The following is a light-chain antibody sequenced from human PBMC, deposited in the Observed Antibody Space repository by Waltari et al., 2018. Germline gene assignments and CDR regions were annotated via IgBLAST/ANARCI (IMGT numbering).Light chain of an antibody. Sequence: SPRASQRVSSALTRYQPKPGQAPRLLIYGATTRGSRIPDRWSGSGSATDLSLTFSRLEPYDFAVYSCQHSLRLPGTCGQGTTVEI. J-gene: IGKJ1*01. CDR2: GAT. CDR3: QHSLRLPGT. V-gene: IGKV3-15*01. CDR1: QRVSSA.